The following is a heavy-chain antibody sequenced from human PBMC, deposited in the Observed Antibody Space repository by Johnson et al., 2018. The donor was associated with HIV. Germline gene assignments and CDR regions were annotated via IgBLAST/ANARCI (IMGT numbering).Heavy chain of an antibody. Sequence: QLVESGGGVVQPGGSLRLSCAASGFTFSSYGMHWVRQAPGKGLEWVAFIRYDGRNKYYADSLKGRFTISRDNSKNTLYLQMNSLKADDTAIYYCAKDEEGYSSAWSAGTAFDIWGQGTMVTVSS. V-gene: IGHV3-30*02. CDR2: IRYDGRNK. D-gene: IGHD6-13*01. CDR1: GFTFSSYG. J-gene: IGHJ3*02. CDR3: AKDEEGYSSAWSAGTAFDI.